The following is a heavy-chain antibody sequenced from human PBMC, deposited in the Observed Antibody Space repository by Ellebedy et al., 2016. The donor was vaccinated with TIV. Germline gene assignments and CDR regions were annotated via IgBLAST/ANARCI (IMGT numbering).Heavy chain of an antibody. D-gene: IGHD4-23*01. V-gene: IGHV1-46*01. J-gene: IGHJ3*02. CDR3: ARGVTESGNDAFDI. CDR2: IYPSAGST. CDR1: GYTFTSYQ. Sequence: AASVKVSCKAAGYTFTSYQMHWVRQAPGQGLEWMGVIYPSAGSTDYAQKFQGRVTLTRDTSTSTVYMDLSSLRSEDTAVYYCARGVTESGNDAFDIWGQGTVVTVSS.